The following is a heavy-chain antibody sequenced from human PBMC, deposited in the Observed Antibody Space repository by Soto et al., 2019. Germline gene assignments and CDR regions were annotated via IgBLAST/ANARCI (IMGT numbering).Heavy chain of an antibody. J-gene: IGHJ6*02. V-gene: IGHV3-30-3*01. CDR3: ARDTGPNGYNYYYFGMDV. CDR1: GFTFSNYA. D-gene: IGHD5-18*01. Sequence: QVHLVESGGGVVQPGRSLRLSCAASGFTFSNYAMDWVRQAPGKGLEWVAVISYDGSDKYNANCVKGRFTISRDNSKNTLYLQMNSLRAEDTAVYYCARDTGPNGYNYYYFGMDVWGQGTTVTVSS. CDR2: ISYDGSDK.